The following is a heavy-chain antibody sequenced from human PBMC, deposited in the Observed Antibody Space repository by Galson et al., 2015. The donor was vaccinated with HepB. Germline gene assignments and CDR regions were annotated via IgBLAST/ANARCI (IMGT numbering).Heavy chain of an antibody. Sequence: SLRLSCAASGFPFSDYAMNWFRQAPGKGLEWVGFIRIKAYGGTTEYAASVKGRFTISRDDSSNIAYLQMNSLKIEDTAVYYCARDRGNHCVSTNCYAADSWGQGTLVTVSS. CDR1: GFPFSDYA. CDR3: ARDRGNHCVSTNCYAADS. D-gene: IGHD2-2*01. J-gene: IGHJ4*02. CDR2: IRIKAYGGTT. V-gene: IGHV3-49*03.